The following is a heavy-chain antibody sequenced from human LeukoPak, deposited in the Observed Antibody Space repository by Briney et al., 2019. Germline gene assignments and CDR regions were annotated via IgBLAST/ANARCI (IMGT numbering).Heavy chain of an antibody. J-gene: IGHJ4*02. D-gene: IGHD3-22*01. CDR3: ARGGDYYDSGGDY. CDR1: GFTFDSYW. CDR2: IKQDGSEK. V-gene: IGHV3-7*01. Sequence: GGSLRLSCAASGFTFDSYWMSWVRQAPGKGLEWVANIKQDGSEKYYVDSVKGRFTISRDNAKNSLYLQMNSLTAEDTAVYYCARGGDYYDSGGDYWGQGTLVTVSS.